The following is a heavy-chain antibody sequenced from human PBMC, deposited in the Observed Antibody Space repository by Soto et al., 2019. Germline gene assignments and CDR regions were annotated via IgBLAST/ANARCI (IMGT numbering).Heavy chain of an antibody. Sequence: QVQLVQSGAEVKKPGSSVKVSCKASGGTFSSYAISWVRQAPGQGLEWMGGIIPIFGTANYAQKNESRVTITADESTCICDMERRGLRSEDIAVYYWAGAAYCGGDCYWFDVDYWGQGTLVTVSS. V-gene: IGHV1-69*01. CDR2: IIPIFGTA. D-gene: IGHD2-21*02. J-gene: IGHJ4*02. CDR1: GGTFSSYA. CDR3: AGAAYCGGDCYWFDVDY.